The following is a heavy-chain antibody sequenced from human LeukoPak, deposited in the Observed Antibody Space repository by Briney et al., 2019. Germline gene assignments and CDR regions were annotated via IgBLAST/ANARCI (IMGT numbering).Heavy chain of an antibody. J-gene: IGHJ4*02. CDR3: AKDDAWLRFGE. D-gene: IGHD3-10*01. V-gene: IGHV3-23*01. CDR1: GFIFSSHS. Sequence: GGSLRLSCAASGFIFSSHSMNWVRQAPGKGLEWVSGISPSGDITYYADSVKGRFTISRDNSKNTLYLEVISLTAEDTAVYYCAKDDAWLRFGEWSQGTLVTVSS. CDR2: ISPSGDIT.